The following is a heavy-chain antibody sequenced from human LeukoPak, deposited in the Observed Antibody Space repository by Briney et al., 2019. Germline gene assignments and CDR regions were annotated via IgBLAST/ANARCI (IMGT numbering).Heavy chain of an antibody. CDR2: IRYDGSNK. D-gene: IGHD6-19*01. V-gene: IGHV3-30*02. Sequence: GGSLRLSCAASGLTFSSHGMHWVRLAPGKGLEWVAFIRYDGSNKYYADSVKGRFTISRDNSKNTLYLQMNSLRAEDTAVYYCAKDQGQWLVYYYYMDVWGKGTTVTISS. CDR1: GLTFSSHG. CDR3: AKDQGQWLVYYYYMDV. J-gene: IGHJ6*03.